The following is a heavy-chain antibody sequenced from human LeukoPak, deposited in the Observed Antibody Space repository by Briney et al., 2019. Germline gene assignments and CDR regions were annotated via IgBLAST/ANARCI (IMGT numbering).Heavy chain of an antibody. J-gene: IGHJ4*02. V-gene: IGHV4-30-4*01. CDR2: IYYSGST. Sequence: SQTLSLTCTVSGGSISSGDYYWSWIRQPPGKGLEWIGYIYYSGSTYYNPSLKSRVTISVDTSKNQFSLKLSSVTAADTAVYYCARLAYRIVGATGWYFDYWGQGTLVTVSS. CDR3: ARLAYRIVGATGWYFDY. D-gene: IGHD1-26*01. CDR1: GGSISSGDYY.